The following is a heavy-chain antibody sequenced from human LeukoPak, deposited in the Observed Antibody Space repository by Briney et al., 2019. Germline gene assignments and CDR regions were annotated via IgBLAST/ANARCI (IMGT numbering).Heavy chain of an antibody. CDR3: ARGKSAYSYSPFDY. D-gene: IGHD5-18*01. Sequence: ASVKVSCKASGYTFTGYYMHWVRQAPGQGLEWMGWINPNSGGTNYAQKFQGRVTMTRDTSISTAYMELSRLRSDDTAVYYCARGKSAYSYSPFDYWSQGTLVTVSS. J-gene: IGHJ4*02. CDR1: GYTFTGYY. V-gene: IGHV1-2*02. CDR2: INPNSGGT.